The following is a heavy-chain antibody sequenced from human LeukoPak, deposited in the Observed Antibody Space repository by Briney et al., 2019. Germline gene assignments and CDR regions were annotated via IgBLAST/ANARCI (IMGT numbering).Heavy chain of an antibody. J-gene: IGHJ6*02. CDR1: GGSINNYY. Sequence: SETLSLTCTVSGGSINNYYWSWIRQSPGRGLEWIGYIYYNGNTNYAPSLKSRVTISVDTSKNQFSLRLSSVTAADTAVYYCARSGSYIAMYYYYAMDVWGQGTTVTVSS. CDR3: ARSGSYIAMYYYYAMDV. D-gene: IGHD3-10*01. V-gene: IGHV4-59*08. CDR2: IYYNGNT.